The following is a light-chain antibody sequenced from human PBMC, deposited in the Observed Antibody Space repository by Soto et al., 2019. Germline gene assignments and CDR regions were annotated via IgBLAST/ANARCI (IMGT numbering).Light chain of an antibody. J-gene: IGKJ4*01. V-gene: IGKV3-15*01. CDR1: QSVSSN. Sequence: EIVMTQSPATLSVSPGERATLSCRASQSVSSNLAWYQQKPVQAPRLLIYGASTRATGIPARFSGSGSGTEFTLTISSLQSEDFAVYYCQQYNNWPPSTFGGGTKVEIK. CDR3: QQYNNWPPST. CDR2: GAS.